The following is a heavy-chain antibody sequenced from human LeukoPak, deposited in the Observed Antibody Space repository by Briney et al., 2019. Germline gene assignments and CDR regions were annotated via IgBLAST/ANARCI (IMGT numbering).Heavy chain of an antibody. J-gene: IGHJ4*02. D-gene: IGHD6-19*01. CDR1: GYTFTSYA. V-gene: IGHV7-4-1*02. Sequence: ASVKVSCKASGYTFTSYAMNWVRQAPGQGLEWMGWINTNTGNPTYVQGFTGRFVFSLDTSVSTAYLQISSLKAEDAAVYYCARDGALAVFDSWGQGTLVTVSS. CDR2: INTNTGNP. CDR3: ARDGALAVFDS.